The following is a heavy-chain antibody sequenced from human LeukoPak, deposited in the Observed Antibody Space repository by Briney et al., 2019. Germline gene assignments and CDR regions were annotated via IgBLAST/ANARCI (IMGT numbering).Heavy chain of an antibody. CDR3: ARPGASSPGNWFAS. CDR1: GYTFTNNA. V-gene: IGHV1-3*04. J-gene: IGHJ5*01. Sequence: ASVKVSCKASGYTFTNNAMHWVRQAPGQGLEWMGWINTADGNTKYSQKFQSRVTITRDTSASIVYLELTSLRSEHTAVYYCARPGASSPGNWFASWGQGTPATASS. CDR2: INTADGNT. D-gene: IGHD6-13*01.